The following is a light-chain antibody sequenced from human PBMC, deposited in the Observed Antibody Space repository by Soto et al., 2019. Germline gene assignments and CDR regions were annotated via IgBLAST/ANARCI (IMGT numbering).Light chain of an antibody. CDR1: QSVSSTN. CDR2: GAS. Sequence: EIVLPQAPGTLPLSPGERAALSCRASQSVSSTNLAWYQQKPGHAPRLLIYGASSRATGTPGWCSGSASGAFSPPISSILEPEDAAVYCRRHSDRSPITFGQGTRLEIK. J-gene: IGKJ5*01. CDR3: RHSDRSPIT. V-gene: IGKV3-20*01.